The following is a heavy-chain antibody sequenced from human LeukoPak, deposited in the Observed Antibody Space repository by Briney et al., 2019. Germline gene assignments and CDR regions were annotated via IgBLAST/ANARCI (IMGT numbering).Heavy chain of an antibody. CDR3: ARVLLRGYSGYPRRYYFDY. CDR2: INHSGST. J-gene: IGHJ4*02. Sequence: PSETLSLTCAVYGGSFSGYYWSWIRLPPGKGLEWIGEINHSGSTNYNPSLKSRVTISVDTSKNQFSLKLSSVTAADTAVYYCARVLLRGYSGYPRRYYFDYWGQGTLVTVSS. CDR1: GGSFSGYY. D-gene: IGHD5-12*01. V-gene: IGHV4-34*01.